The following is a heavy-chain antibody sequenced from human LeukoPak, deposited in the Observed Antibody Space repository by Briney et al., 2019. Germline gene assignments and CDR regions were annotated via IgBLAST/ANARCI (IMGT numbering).Heavy chain of an antibody. J-gene: IGHJ4*02. CDR2: IYHSGST. D-gene: IGHD1-26*01. Sequence: SETLSLTCTVSGYSISSGYYGGWIRQPPGKGLEWIGSIYHSGSTYYNPSLKSRVTISVDTSKNQFSLKLSSVTAADTAVYYCASPDAASGSYGGFLFDYWGQGTLVTVSS. V-gene: IGHV4-38-2*02. CDR3: ASPDAASGSYGGFLFDY. CDR1: GYSISSGYY.